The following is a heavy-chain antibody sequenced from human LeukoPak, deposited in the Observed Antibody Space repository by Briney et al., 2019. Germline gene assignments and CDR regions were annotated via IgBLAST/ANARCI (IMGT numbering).Heavy chain of an antibody. V-gene: IGHV4-34*01. J-gene: IGHJ5*02. CDR1: GGSFSGYY. CDR2: INHSGST. CDR3: ARRREYSSGWYKPNWFDP. Sequence: SETLSLTCAVYGGSFSGYYWSWIRQPPGKGLEWIGEINHSGSTNYNPSLKSRVTISVDTSKNQFSLKLSSVTAADTAVYYCARRREYSSGWYKPNWFDPWGQGTLVTVSS. D-gene: IGHD6-19*01.